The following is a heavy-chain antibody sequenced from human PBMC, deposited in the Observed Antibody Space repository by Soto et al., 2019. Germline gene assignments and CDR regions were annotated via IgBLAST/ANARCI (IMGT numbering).Heavy chain of an antibody. CDR3: ARERIAGPFDN. D-gene: IGHD1-26*01. CDR1: GYNFFGFH. V-gene: IGHV1-2*02. J-gene: IGHJ4*02. Sequence: ASVKVSCKTSGYNFFGFHTHWVRQAPGQGLEWMEGITPGNGDTNYAQPFQGRVTLTRDTSIDTAYMDLSGLKSDDTAVYYCARERIAGPFDNWGQGTLVTVSS. CDR2: ITPGNGDT.